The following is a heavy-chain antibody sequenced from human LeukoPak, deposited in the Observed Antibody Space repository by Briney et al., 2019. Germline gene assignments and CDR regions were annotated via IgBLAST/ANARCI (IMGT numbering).Heavy chain of an antibody. CDR2: ILHSGST. V-gene: IGHV4-4*02. CDR3: ARTRDFWSAYFDY. Sequence: PSETLSLTCAVSGGSIGSSNWWSWVRQPPGKGLEWIGYILHSGSTYHNPSLKSRVTILVDTSKNQFSLKLSSVTAADTAVYFCARTRDFWSAYFDYWGQGILVTVSS. J-gene: IGHJ4*02. D-gene: IGHD3-3*01. CDR1: GGSIGSSNW.